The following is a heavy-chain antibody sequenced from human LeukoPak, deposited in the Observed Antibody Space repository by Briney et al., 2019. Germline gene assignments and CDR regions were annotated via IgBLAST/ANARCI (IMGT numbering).Heavy chain of an antibody. D-gene: IGHD2-8*01. CDR3: ASLIDY. Sequence: GGSLRLSCAASGFTFSNAWINWVRQAPGKGLEWVANIKQDGSEKYYVDSVKGRFTISRDNAKNSLYLQMNSLRAEDTAVYYCASLIDYWGQGTLVTVSS. V-gene: IGHV3-7*03. CDR2: IKQDGSEK. CDR1: GFTFSNAW. J-gene: IGHJ4*02.